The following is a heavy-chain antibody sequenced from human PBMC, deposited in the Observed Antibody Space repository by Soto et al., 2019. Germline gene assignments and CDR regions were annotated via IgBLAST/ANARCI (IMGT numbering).Heavy chain of an antibody. CDR1: GFTFSSYG. CDR3: AKDRGVRGVPWGDAFDI. D-gene: IGHD3-10*01. V-gene: IGHV3-30*18. CDR2: ISYDGSNK. J-gene: IGHJ3*02. Sequence: QVQLVESGGGVVQPGRSLRLSCAASGFTFSSYGMHWVRQAPGKGLEWVAVISYDGSNKYYADSVKGRFTISRDNSKNTLYLQMNSLRAEDTAVYYCAKDRGVRGVPWGDAFDIWGQGTMVTVSS.